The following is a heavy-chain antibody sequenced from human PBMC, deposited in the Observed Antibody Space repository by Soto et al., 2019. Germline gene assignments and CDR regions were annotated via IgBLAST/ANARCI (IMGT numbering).Heavy chain of an antibody. J-gene: IGHJ4*02. CDR3: ARHNPYDILTGYYWDYFDY. CDR1: GGSISSSSYY. CDR2: IYYSGST. D-gene: IGHD3-9*01. V-gene: IGHV4-39*01. Sequence: AERMALTCTVSGGSISSSSYYWGWIRQPPGKGLEWIGSIYYSGSTYYNPSLKSRVTISVDTSKNQFSLKLSSVTAADTAVYYCARHNPYDILTGYYWDYFDYWGQGTLVTVSS.